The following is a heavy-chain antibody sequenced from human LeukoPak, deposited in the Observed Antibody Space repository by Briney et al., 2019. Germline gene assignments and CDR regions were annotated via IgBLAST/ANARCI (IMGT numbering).Heavy chain of an antibody. CDR1: GFTFSSYG. V-gene: IGHV3-33*01. CDR2: IWYDGSNK. Sequence: PGGSLRLSCAASGFTFSSYGMHWVRQAPGKGLEWVAVIWYDGSNKYYADSVKGRFTISRDNSENTLYLQMNSLRAEDTAVYYCARDFGSGPDAFDIWGQGTMVTVSS. J-gene: IGHJ3*02. D-gene: IGHD6-19*01. CDR3: ARDFGSGPDAFDI.